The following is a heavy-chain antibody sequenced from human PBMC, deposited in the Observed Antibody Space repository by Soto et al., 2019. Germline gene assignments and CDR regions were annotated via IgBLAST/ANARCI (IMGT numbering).Heavy chain of an antibody. CDR2: IIPIFGTA. D-gene: IGHD3-9*01. CDR3: ARGKYYDILTGPPPYYCMDV. Sequence: SVKVSCKASAGTFSSYAISWVRQAPGQGLEWMGGIIPIFGTANYAQKFQGRVTITADEPTSTAYMELSSLRSEDTAVYYCARGKYYDILTGPPPYYCMDVWGQGTTVTVAS. V-gene: IGHV1-69*13. CDR1: AGTFSSYA. J-gene: IGHJ6*02.